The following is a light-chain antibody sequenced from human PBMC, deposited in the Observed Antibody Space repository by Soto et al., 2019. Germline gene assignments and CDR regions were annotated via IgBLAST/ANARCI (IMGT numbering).Light chain of an antibody. CDR1: QSVSSY. J-gene: IGKJ5*01. CDR3: QQRSNWPPIT. Sequence: EIVMTQSASTLSGSPGERATLSCGASQSVSSYLAWYQQKPGQAPRLLIYDASNRATGIPARFSGSGSGTDFTLTISSLEPEDFAVYYCQQRSNWPPITFGQGTRLEIK. V-gene: IGKV3-11*01. CDR2: DAS.